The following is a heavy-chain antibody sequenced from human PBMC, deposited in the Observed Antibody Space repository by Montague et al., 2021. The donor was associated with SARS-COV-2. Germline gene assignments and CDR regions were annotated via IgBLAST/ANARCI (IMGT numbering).Heavy chain of an antibody. V-gene: IGHV4-59*13. CDR2: IYYSGST. CDR1: GGSISSYY. CDR3: ARGDVAMATNKSGGSFYHFDY. D-gene: IGHD5-24*01. Sequence: SETLSLTCTVSGGSISSYYWSWIRQPPGKGLEWIGYIYYSGSTNYNPSLKSPVTISVDTSKNQFSLKLSSVTAADTAVYYCARGDVAMATNKSGGSFYHFDYWGQGTLVTVSS. J-gene: IGHJ4*02.